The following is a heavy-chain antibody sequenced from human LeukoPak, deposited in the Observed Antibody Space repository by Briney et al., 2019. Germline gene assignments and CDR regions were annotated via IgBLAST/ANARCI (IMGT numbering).Heavy chain of an antibody. CDR2: IYHNGTP. CDR3: ATAPVLRGEGGEHYKYGMDV. CDR1: VGSINSGNW. Sequence: SETLSLTCAVSVGSINSGNWWSWVRQSPGKGLEWIGEIYHNGTPNYNPSLKSRVTISADTFKNHFSLKMTSVTAADTAVYYCATAPVLRGEGGEHYKYGMDVWGQGTTVIVSS. V-gene: IGHV4-4*02. D-gene: IGHD2-8*02. J-gene: IGHJ6*02.